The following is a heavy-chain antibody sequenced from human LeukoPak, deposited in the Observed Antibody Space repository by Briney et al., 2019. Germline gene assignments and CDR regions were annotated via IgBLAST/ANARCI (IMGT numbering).Heavy chain of an antibody. D-gene: IGHD3-16*01. J-gene: IGHJ4*02. CDR1: GFTVSGTH. CDR3: AKDEVTSGGGLAS. V-gene: IGHV3-53*01. Sequence: TGGSLRLFCAASGFTVSGTHMSWVRQPRGKGLKWVSAMYTGGTTYYADSVQGRFTISRDTSKNTLYLHMNIVRVEDTAVYYCAKDEVTSGGGLASWGQGTLVTVSS. CDR2: MYTGGTT.